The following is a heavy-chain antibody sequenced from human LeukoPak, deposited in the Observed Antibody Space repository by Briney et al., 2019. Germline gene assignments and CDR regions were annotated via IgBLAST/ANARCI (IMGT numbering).Heavy chain of an antibody. D-gene: IGHD2-15*01. J-gene: IGHJ6*02. Sequence: SVKVSCKASGGTFSSYAISWVRQAPGQGLEWMGGIIPIFGTANYAQKFQGRVTITADESTSTAYMELSSLRSEDTAVYYCARDSAYCSGGSCYAHYGMDVWGQGTAVTVSS. CDR3: ARDSAYCSGGSCYAHYGMDV. CDR2: IIPIFGTA. CDR1: GGTFSSYA. V-gene: IGHV1-69*13.